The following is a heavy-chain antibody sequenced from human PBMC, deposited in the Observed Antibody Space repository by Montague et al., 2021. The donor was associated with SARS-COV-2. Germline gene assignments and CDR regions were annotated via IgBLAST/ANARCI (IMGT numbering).Heavy chain of an antibody. J-gene: IGHJ6*03. CDR1: GDSVAVKRPA. D-gene: IGHD6-19*01. Sequence: CAISGDSVAVKRPACRSNKHTPARRFEWQVGTYYRSKKNNDYAVSVKSRITINPDTSKNQFSLQLNSVTPEDTAVYYCARDVRGLRLVWNYYYYYMDVWGKGTTVTVSS. CDR3: ARDVRGLRLVWNYYYYYMDV. CDR2: TYYRSKKNN. V-gene: IGHV6-1*01.